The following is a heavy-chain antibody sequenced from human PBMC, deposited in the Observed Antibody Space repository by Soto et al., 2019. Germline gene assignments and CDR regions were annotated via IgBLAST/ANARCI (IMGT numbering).Heavy chain of an antibody. D-gene: IGHD2-15*01. CDR2: IYHSGST. Sequence: TSETLSLTCAVSGYSISSGYYWGWIRQPPGKGLEWIGSIYHSGSTYYNPSLKSRVTISVDTSKNQFSLKLSSVTAADTAVYYCARGGYCSGGSCYPGIDAFDIWGQGTMVTV. V-gene: IGHV4-38-2*01. CDR3: ARGGYCSGGSCYPGIDAFDI. CDR1: GYSISSGYY. J-gene: IGHJ3*02.